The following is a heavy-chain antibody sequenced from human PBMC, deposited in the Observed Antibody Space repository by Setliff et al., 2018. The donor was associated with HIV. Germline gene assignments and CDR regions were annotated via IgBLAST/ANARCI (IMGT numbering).Heavy chain of an antibody. CDR2: INPNGGET. V-gene: IGHV1-2*02. D-gene: IGHD2-2*01. CDR1: GYAFSGRY. CDR3: VRGGDYCSSTSCYDPFDS. J-gene: IGHJ4*02. Sequence: GASVKVSCKASGYAFSGRYIHWVRQAPGQGLEWMGWINPNGGETNFAHKFQGRVTLTSDTSISTAYMELLRLRSDDTSVFYCVRGGDYCSSTSCYDPFDSWGQGTPVTSPQ.